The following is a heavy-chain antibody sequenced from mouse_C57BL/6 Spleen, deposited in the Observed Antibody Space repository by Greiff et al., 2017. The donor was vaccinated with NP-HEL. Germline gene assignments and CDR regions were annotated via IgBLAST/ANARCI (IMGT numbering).Heavy chain of an antibody. CDR3: ARTPWDDGGWFAY. J-gene: IGHJ3*01. Sequence: EVKLLESGPGMVKPSQSLSLTCTVTGYSITSGYDWHWIRHFPGNKLEWMGYISYSGSTNYNPSLKSRISITHDTSKNHFFLKLNSVTTEDTATYYCARTPWDDGGWFAYWGQGTLVTVSA. V-gene: IGHV3-1*01. CDR2: ISYSGST. D-gene: IGHD2-3*01. CDR1: GYSITSGYD.